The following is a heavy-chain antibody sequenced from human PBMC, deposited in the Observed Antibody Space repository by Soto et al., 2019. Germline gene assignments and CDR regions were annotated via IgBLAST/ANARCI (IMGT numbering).Heavy chain of an antibody. D-gene: IGHD4-17*01. Sequence: PGESLRLSCTASGLTFSNYAMSWVRQAPGKGLEFVSFISGGGGSTYSADSVKGRFTVSRDNLKNTLSLQMNSLRVEDTAVYYCVKLLRSWYGHNALDVWGQGTTVTVSS. CDR2: ISGGGGST. J-gene: IGHJ6*02. CDR1: GLTFSNYA. V-gene: IGHV3-23*01. CDR3: VKLLRSWYGHNALDV.